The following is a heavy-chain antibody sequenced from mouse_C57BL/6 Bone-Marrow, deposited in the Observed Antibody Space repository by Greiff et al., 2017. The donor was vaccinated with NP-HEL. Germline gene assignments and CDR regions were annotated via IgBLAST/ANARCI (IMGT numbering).Heavy chain of an antibody. CDR3: ARQGRGYCNDGGNYFDY. Sequence: EVMLVESGGDLVKPGGSLKLSCAASGFTFSSYGMSWVRQTPDKRLEWVATISSGGSLTYYPDSVKGRFTISRDNAKNTLYLQMSRLKSEDTAMYDCARQGRGYCNDGGNYFDYWGQGTTLTVSS. J-gene: IGHJ2*01. CDR2: ISSGGSLT. D-gene: IGHD2-12*01. CDR1: GFTFSSYG. V-gene: IGHV5-6*02.